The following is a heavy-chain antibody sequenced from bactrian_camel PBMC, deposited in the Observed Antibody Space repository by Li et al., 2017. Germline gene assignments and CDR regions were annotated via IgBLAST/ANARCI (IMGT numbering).Heavy chain of an antibody. CDR2: IHLRGHFT. V-gene: IGHV3-3*01. CDR3: AADRDVNVPPSLVLDSRRYNY. J-gene: IGHJ4*01. Sequence: VQLVESGGGSIQAGGSLTISCGASPSTYEYVMGWFRQAPGKEREGVAAIHLRGHFTRYADSVAGRFTLAQDNAKKTLYLQMNDLKPEDTAMCYCAADRDVNVPPSLVLDSRRYNYWGQGTQVTVS. CDR1: PSTYEYV.